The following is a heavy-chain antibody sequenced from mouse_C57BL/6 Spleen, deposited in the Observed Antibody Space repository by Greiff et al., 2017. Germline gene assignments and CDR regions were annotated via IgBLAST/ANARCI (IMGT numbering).Heavy chain of an antibody. CDR3: ARYCGSSYGYFDV. CDR1: GYSFTGYF. CDR2: INPYNGDT. D-gene: IGHD1-1*01. V-gene: IGHV1-20*01. Sequence: VQLQQSGPELVKPGDSVKISCKASGYSFTGYFMNWVMQSHGKSLEWIGRINPYNGDTFYNQKFKGKATLPVDKSSSTAHMELRSLTSEDSAVYYCARYCGSSYGYFDVWGTGTTVTVSS. J-gene: IGHJ1*03.